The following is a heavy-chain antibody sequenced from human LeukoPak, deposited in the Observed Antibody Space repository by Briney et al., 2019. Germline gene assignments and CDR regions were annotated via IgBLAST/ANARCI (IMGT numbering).Heavy chain of an antibody. J-gene: IGHJ2*01. V-gene: IGHV1-46*01. CDR3: ARVVSAAGTSWYFDL. CDR1: GYTFTSYY. CDR2: INPSGGST. Sequence: ASVTVSCKASGYTFTSYYMHWVRQAPGQGLEWMGIINPSGGSTSYAQKFQGRVTMTRDTSTSTVYMELSSLRSEDTAVYYCARVVSAAGTSWYFDLWGRGTLVTVSS. D-gene: IGHD6-13*01.